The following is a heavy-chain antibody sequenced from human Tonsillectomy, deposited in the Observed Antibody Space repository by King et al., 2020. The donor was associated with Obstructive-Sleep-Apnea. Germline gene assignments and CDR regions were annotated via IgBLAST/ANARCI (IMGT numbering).Heavy chain of an antibody. Sequence: QLQESGPGLVKPSETLSLTCTVSGGSISSYYWSWIRQPPGKGLEWMGYLYYSGSTSYNPSLESRVTISVDTSKNQFSLKLSSVTAADTAVYYCARHVRGYSGYDYGYYFDYWGQGTLVTVSS. D-gene: IGHD5-12*01. CDR3: ARHVRGYSGYDYGYYFDY. CDR2: LYYSGST. J-gene: IGHJ4*02. CDR1: GGSISSYY. V-gene: IGHV4-59*08.